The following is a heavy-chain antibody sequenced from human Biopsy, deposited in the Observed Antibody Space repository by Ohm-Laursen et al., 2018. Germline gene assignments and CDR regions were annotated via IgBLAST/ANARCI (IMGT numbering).Heavy chain of an antibody. D-gene: IGHD2/OR15-2a*01. V-gene: IGHV4-59*02. J-gene: IGHJ3*02. CDR3: AAFPFSGGPAFDI. CDR1: GGSVGDYF. CDR2: TYYRGTS. Sequence: SETLSLTCCVSGGSVGDYFLSWIRLVPGKRPEWIGYTYYRGTSENNPSLRSRVTTSVDISRNQFFLNMKSVTGADTAVYYCAAFPFSGGPAFDIWGQGTTVIASS.